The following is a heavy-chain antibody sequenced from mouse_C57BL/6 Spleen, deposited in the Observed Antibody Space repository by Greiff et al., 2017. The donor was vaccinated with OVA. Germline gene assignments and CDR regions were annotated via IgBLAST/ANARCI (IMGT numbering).Heavy chain of an antibody. V-gene: IGHV5-17*01. Sequence: EVHLVESGGGLVKPGGSLKLSCAASGFTFSDYGMHWVRQAPEKGLEWVAYISSGSSTIYSAATVKGRFTLSRDNAKNTLFLQMTSLRCEDTAEYYCARREPLGWYFDVWGTGTTVTVSS. CDR2: ISSGSSTI. CDR3: ARREPLGWYFDV. CDR1: GFTFSDYG. J-gene: IGHJ1*03. D-gene: IGHD1-2*01.